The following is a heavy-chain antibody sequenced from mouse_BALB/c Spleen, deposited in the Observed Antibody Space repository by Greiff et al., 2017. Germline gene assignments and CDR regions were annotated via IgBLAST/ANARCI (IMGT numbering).Heavy chain of an antibody. J-gene: IGHJ2*01. CDR3: ARDKQGFDY. V-gene: IGHV14-3*02. Sequence: VHVKQSGAELVKPGASVKLSCTASGFNIKDTYMHWVKQRPEQGLEWIGRIDPANGNTKYDPKFQGKATITADTSSNTAYLQLSSLTSEDTAVYYCARDKQGFDYWGQGTTLTVSS. CDR2: IDPANGNT. CDR1: GFNIKDTY.